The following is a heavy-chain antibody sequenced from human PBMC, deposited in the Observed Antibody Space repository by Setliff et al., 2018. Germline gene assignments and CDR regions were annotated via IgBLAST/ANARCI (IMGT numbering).Heavy chain of an antibody. CDR3: ARDLWFLDYDSGSGAFDI. CDR1: GYTFIDYG. D-gene: IGHD3-22*01. V-gene: IGHV7-4-1*02. Sequence: ASVKVSCKASGYTFIDYGMSWVRQAPGQSLEWMGWINTHTGNPTYAQGFTGRFVFPLDTSVSTAYLQISSLKAEDTAVYYCARDLWFLDYDSGSGAFDIWGQGTMVTVSS. CDR2: INTHTGNP. J-gene: IGHJ3*02.